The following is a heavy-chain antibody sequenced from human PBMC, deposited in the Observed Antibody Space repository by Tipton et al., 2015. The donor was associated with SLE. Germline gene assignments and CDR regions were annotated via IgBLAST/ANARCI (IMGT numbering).Heavy chain of an antibody. J-gene: IGHJ4*02. CDR1: GGSISSSSYY. CDR3: ALRVRGYYFDY. V-gene: IGHV4-39*07. CDR2: IYHSGST. D-gene: IGHD3-10*01. Sequence: TLSLTCTVSGGSISSSSYYWGWIRQPPGKGLEWIGSIYHSGSTYYNPSLKSRVTISVDTSKNQFSLKLSSVTAADTAVYYCALRVRGYYFDYWGQGTLVTVSS.